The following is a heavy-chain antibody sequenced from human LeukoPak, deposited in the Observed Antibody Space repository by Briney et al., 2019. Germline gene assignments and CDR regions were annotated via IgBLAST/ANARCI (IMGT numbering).Heavy chain of an antibody. Sequence: SETLSLTCTVSGGSISSSSYYWGWVRQPPGKGLEWIGSIYYSGSTNYNPSLKSRVTISIDTSKNQFSLKLSSVTAVDTAVYYCARRGPPRTMLRGVKSGWFDPWGQGTLVTVSS. CDR1: GGSISSSSYY. V-gene: IGHV4-39*07. CDR2: IYYSGST. D-gene: IGHD3-10*01. CDR3: ARRGPPRTMLRGVKSGWFDP. J-gene: IGHJ5*02.